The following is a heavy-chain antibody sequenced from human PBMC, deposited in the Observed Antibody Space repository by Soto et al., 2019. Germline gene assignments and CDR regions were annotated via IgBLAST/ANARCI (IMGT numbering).Heavy chain of an antibody. CDR2: TYFRSKWCN. CDR3: ARAVLDSGWYSAFDI. J-gene: IGHJ3*02. D-gene: IGHD6-19*01. V-gene: IGHV6-1*01. Sequence: PSQTLSLTCGISGDSVSSNSATWNWIRQSPSRGLEWLGRTYFRSKWCNDYALSVKSRIIINADTSKNQFSLQLISVTPDDTAVYYCARAVLDSGWYSAFDIWGQGTMVTVSS. CDR1: GDSVSSNSAT.